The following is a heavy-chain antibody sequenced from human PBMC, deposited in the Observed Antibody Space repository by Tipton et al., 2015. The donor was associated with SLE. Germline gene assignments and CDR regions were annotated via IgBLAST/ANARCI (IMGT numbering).Heavy chain of an antibody. Sequence: TLSLTCTVSGGSISSSSNYWGWIRQPPGKGLEWIGSVYYSGDTYYNPSVKSRVTISIDTSKNQFSLKLSSVTAADTAVYYCTRSFPRFFDYWGQGILVPVSS. CDR3: TRSFPRFFDY. CDR1: GGSISSSSNY. CDR2: VYYSGDT. J-gene: IGHJ4*02. V-gene: IGHV4-39*07.